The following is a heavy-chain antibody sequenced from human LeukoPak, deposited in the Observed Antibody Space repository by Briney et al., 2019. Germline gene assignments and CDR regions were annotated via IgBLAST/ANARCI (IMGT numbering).Heavy chain of an antibody. CDR1: GDSVSSNSAA. CDR2: TYYRSKWYN. J-gene: IGHJ6*02. V-gene: IGHV6-1*01. D-gene: IGHD6-19*01. CDR3: ARVSYSSGWKRVYYYGMDV. Sequence: SGPGLVNPSQTLSLTCAISGDSVSSNSAAWNWIRQSPSRGLEWLGRTYYRSKWYNDYAVSVKSRITINPDTSKNQFSLQLNSVTPEDTAVYYCARVSYSSGWKRVYYYGMDVWGQGTTVTVSS.